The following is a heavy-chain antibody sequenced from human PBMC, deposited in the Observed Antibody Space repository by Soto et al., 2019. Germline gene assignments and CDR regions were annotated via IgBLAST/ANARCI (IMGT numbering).Heavy chain of an antibody. Sequence: TGGSLRLSCAASGFTFSSYAMSWVRQAPGKGLEWVSAISGSGGSTYYADSVKGRFTISRDNSKNTLYLQMNSLRAEDTAVYYCAAKSWNYDFWSGYNSPPGYWGQGTLVTVSS. CDR2: ISGSGGST. J-gene: IGHJ4*02. CDR3: AAKSWNYDFWSGYNSPPGY. V-gene: IGHV3-23*01. CDR1: GFTFSSYA. D-gene: IGHD3-3*01.